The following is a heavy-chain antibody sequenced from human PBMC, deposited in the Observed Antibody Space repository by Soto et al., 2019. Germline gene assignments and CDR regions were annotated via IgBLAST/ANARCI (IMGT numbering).Heavy chain of an antibody. V-gene: IGHV1-46*01. Sequence: QVQLVQSGAEGKKPGSSVKLSCKASGYNFIAYYIYWVRQAPGQGPEYMGMINPSSGATNYAQKFQGRVTVTRDTSTSTAYLQLSGLRSEDAAVYYCAKYCGGDCRHFDAWGQGTLVTVSS. CDR3: AKYCGGDCRHFDA. J-gene: IGHJ4*02. D-gene: IGHD2-21*02. CDR2: INPSSGAT. CDR1: GYNFIAYY.